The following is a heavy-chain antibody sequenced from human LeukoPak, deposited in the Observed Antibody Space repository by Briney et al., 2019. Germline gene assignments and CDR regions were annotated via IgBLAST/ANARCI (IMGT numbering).Heavy chain of an antibody. V-gene: IGHV5-51*01. Sequence: GESLKTSCKGSGYSFLNWIGWVRQMPGKGLEWMALIYPGDSDTRYSPSFQGQVTISADKSISTAYLQWSSLKASDSAMYYCARSRGTYVGRGFDIWGQGTLVTVSA. CDR3: ARSRGTYVGRGFDI. J-gene: IGHJ3*02. CDR2: IYPGDSDT. D-gene: IGHD3-16*01. CDR1: GYSFLNW.